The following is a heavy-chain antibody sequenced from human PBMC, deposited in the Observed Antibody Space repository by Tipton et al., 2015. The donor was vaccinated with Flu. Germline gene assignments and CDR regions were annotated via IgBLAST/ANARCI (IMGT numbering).Heavy chain of an antibody. CDR1: GITLSGHS. CDR3: AREVGTTDYGTDF. D-gene: IGHD4-17*01. Sequence: SLRLSCVASGITLSGHSVSWVRQAPGKGLEGVSSISTSSAYIYYADSVKGRFTISRDNAKNSLYLQMNSLIAEDTAVYYCAREVGTTDYGTDFWGQGTLVAVSS. V-gene: IGHV3-21*01. J-gene: IGHJ4*02. CDR2: ISTSSAYI.